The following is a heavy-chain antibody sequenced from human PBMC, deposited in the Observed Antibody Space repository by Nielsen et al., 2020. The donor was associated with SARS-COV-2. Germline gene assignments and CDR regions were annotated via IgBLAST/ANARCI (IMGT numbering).Heavy chain of an antibody. CDR2: IFPILGIA. J-gene: IGHJ6*02. V-gene: IGHV1-69*04. Sequence: SVKVSCKASGGTFSSYAISWVRQAPGQGLEWMGRIFPILGIANYAQKFQGRVTITADKSTSTAYMELSSLRSEDTAVYYCARSTTVLYYYYGMDVWGQGTTVTISS. CDR3: ARSTTVLYYYYGMDV. D-gene: IGHD4-11*01. CDR1: GGTFSSYA.